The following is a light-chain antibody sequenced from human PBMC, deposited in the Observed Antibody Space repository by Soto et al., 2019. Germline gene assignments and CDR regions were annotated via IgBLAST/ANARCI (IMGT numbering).Light chain of an antibody. Sequence: QSALTQPASVSGSPGQSITISCTGTSSDVGAYNFVSWYQQHPGEVPKLMIFDVSSRPSGVSDRFSGSKSGNTASLTISGLQPEDEVDYYCSSYTSSRTHVFGSGTKVTVL. J-gene: IGLJ1*01. CDR1: SSDVGAYNF. CDR2: DVS. CDR3: SSYTSSRTHV. V-gene: IGLV2-14*03.